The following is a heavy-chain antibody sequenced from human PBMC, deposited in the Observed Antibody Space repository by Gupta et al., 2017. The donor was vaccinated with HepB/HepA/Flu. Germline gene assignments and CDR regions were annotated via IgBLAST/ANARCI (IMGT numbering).Heavy chain of an antibody. D-gene: IGHD1-20*01. CDR3: VRDHNWAFDS. CDR2: VSSDII. J-gene: IGHJ4*02. V-gene: IGHV3-48*02. Sequence: EVQLVESGGGLVQPGGSLRLSCAASGFTFSRYSMNWVRQAPGKGLEWLSYVSSDIIAYADSVKGRFTVSRDNAKYSLYLHMKSLRDEDTAIDYGVRDHNWAFDSWGQGTQVTVSS. CDR1: GFTFSRYS.